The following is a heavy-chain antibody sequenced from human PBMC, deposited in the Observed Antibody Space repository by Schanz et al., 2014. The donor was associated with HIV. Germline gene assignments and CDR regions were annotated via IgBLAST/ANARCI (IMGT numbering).Heavy chain of an antibody. Sequence: VQLVESGGGVVQPGRSLRLSCAASGFTFSSYAMHWVRQAPGKGLEWVAVISYDGSNKNYADSVKGRFTISRDNSKNTLYLQMNSLRADDTAVYYCARGSGFLDYYYYGMDVWGQGTTVTVSS. V-gene: IGHV3-30-3*01. CDR2: ISYDGSNK. CDR3: ARGSGFLDYYYYGMDV. J-gene: IGHJ6*02. CDR1: GFTFSSYA. D-gene: IGHD5-12*01.